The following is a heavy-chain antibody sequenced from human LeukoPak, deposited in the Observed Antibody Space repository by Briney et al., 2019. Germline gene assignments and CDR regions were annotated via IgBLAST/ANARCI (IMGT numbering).Heavy chain of an antibody. CDR3: ARDKSQGFDY. V-gene: IGHV3-43*01. Sequence: GGSLRLSCAASGFTFDDYTMHWVRQAPGKGLEWVSLISWDGGSTYYADSVKGRFTISRDNSKNSLYLQMNSLRTEDTALYYCARDKSQGFDYWGQGTLVTVSS. J-gene: IGHJ4*02. CDR2: ISWDGGST. CDR1: GFTFDDYT.